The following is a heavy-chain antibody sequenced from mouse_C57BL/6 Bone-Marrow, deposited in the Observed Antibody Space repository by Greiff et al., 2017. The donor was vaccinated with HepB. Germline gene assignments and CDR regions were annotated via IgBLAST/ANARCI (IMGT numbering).Heavy chain of an antibody. J-gene: IGHJ2*01. CDR1: GYTFTDYY. V-gene: IGHV1-76*01. Sequence: VQLQQSGAELVRPGASVKLSCKASGYTFTDYYINWVKQRPGQGLEWIARIYPGSGNTYYNEKFKGKATLTAEKSSSTAYMQLSSLTSEDSAVYFCARGNLYFDYWGQGTTLTVSS. CDR3: ARGNLYFDY. CDR2: IYPGSGNT.